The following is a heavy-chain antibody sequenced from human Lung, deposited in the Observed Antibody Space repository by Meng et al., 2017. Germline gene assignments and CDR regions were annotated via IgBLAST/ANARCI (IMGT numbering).Heavy chain of an antibody. CDR2: IKSNSDGGTT. CDR1: GFRFTDAW. V-gene: IGHV3-15*01. Sequence: GQLGGSGGGLVKPGGSLRLSCVASGFRFTDAWMSWVRQAPGKGLEWVGRIKSNSDGGTTDYAAPVKGRFTISRDDSKNTLYLQMNSLITEDTAVYFCATGAAAADHWGQGTLVTVSS. CDR3: ATGAAAADH. D-gene: IGHD6-13*01. J-gene: IGHJ4*02.